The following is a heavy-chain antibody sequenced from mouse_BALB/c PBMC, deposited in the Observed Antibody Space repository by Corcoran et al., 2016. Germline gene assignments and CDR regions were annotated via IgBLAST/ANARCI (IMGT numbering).Heavy chain of an antibody. Sequence: EVQLQQSGPELVKPGASVKMSCKASGYTFTSYVMHWVKQKPGQGLEWIGYINPYNDGTKYHEKFKGKATLNSDKSSSTAYMELSSLTSEDSEVYYWASYRQFAYWGQGTLVTVSA. V-gene: IGHV1S136*01. CDR2: INPYNDGT. J-gene: IGHJ3*01. CDR3: ASYRQFAY. D-gene: IGHD2-14*01. CDR1: GYTFTSYV.